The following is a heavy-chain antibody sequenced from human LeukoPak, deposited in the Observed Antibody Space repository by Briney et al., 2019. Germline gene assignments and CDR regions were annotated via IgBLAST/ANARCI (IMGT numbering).Heavy chain of an antibody. V-gene: IGHV4-34*01. CDR1: GGSFSGYY. D-gene: IGHD6-13*01. Sequence: SETLSLTCAVYGGSFSGYYWSWIRQPPGKGLEWIGEINHSGSTNYNPSLKSRVTISVDTSKNQFSLKLSSVTAADTAVYYCASSAIAAAAPFDPWGQGTLVTVSP. J-gene: IGHJ5*02. CDR3: ASSAIAAAAPFDP. CDR2: INHSGST.